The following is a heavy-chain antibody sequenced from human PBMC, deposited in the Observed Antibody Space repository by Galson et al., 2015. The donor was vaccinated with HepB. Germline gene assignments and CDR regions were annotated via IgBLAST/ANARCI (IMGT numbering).Heavy chain of an antibody. CDR3: ARGQQLAEFDY. V-gene: IGHV3-21*01. D-gene: IGHD6-13*01. CDR1: GFTFSSYS. CDR2: ISSSSSYI. Sequence: SLRLSCAASGFTFSSYSMNWVRQAPGQGLEWVSSISSSSSYIYYADSVKGRFTISRDTAKNSLYLQMNSLRAEDTAVYYCARGQQLAEFDYWGQGTLVTVSS. J-gene: IGHJ4*02.